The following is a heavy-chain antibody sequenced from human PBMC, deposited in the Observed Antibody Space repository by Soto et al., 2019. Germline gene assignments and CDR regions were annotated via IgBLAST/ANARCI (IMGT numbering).Heavy chain of an antibody. CDR2: ISWDGGST. V-gene: IGHV3-43D*03. Sequence: GGSLRLSCAASGFTFDDYAMHWVRQAPGKGLEWVSLISWDGGSTYYADSVKGRFTISRDNSKNSLYLQMNSLRAEDTALYYCAKGDYVMGLYYYGMDVWGQGTTVTVSS. D-gene: IGHD3-16*01. CDR3: AKGDYVMGLYYYGMDV. CDR1: GFTFDDYA. J-gene: IGHJ6*02.